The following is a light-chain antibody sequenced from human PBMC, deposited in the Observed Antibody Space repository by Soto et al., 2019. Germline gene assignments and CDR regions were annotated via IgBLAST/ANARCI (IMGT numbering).Light chain of an antibody. J-gene: IGKJ5*01. Sequence: ENVLTQSAGTLSLSPGERATLACRASQSVSSNYLAWYQQKPGQSPRLLIYGASSRATGIPDRFIGSGSGTDFTVTISRLEPEEFAVYYCQQYGSSPITFGQGTRLEIK. CDR2: GAS. CDR3: QQYGSSPIT. CDR1: QSVSSNY. V-gene: IGKV3-20*01.